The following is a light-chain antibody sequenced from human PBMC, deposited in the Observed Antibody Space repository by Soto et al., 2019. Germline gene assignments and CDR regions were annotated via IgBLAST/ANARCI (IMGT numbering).Light chain of an antibody. CDR2: DTS. J-gene: IGKJ5*01. V-gene: IGKV3-11*01. CDR3: QQRSNWPLIT. Sequence: ELVLTQSPVTLSLSPGEIATLSCRASQRISGYLAWYQQKPGQAPRLLIYDTSNRATGIPARFSGSGSGTDFTLTISSLEPEDFAVYYCQQRSNWPLITFGQGTRLEIK. CDR1: QRISGY.